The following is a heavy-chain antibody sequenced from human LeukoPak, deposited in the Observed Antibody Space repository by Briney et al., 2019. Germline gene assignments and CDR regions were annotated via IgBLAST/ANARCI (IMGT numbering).Heavy chain of an antibody. D-gene: IGHD6-19*01. CDR2: INWSGYT. Sequence: PSQTLSLNCTVPGGSISTYYWSWIRQPPGKGLEWVGYINWSGYTDYNPSLKSRVTISVDTSKNHFSLKLRSVTAADTAVYYCAREYSSFEYWGQGILVTVSS. CDR1: GGSISTYY. J-gene: IGHJ4*02. CDR3: AREYSSFEY. V-gene: IGHV4-59*01.